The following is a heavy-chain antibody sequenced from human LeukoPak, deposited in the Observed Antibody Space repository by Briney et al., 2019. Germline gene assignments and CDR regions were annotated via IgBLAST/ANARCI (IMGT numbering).Heavy chain of an antibody. CDR1: GYTFINFY. D-gene: IGHD3-22*01. Sequence: ASVKVSCKASGYTFINFYLHWVRQAPGQGLEWMGVINPSGGSTDYSEKFQGRVTMTRDTSTSTVYMELSSLRSEDTAVYYCTGGRPYYYDSSGYLFDYWGQGTLVTVSS. CDR3: TGGRPYYYDSSGYLFDY. J-gene: IGHJ4*02. V-gene: IGHV1-46*01. CDR2: INPSGGST.